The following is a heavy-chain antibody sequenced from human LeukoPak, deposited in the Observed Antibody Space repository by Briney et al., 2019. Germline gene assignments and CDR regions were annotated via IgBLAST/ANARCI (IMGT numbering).Heavy chain of an antibody. CDR3: ARERYDILTGYEVSWFDP. J-gene: IGHJ5*02. V-gene: IGHV4-34*01. CDR1: GGSFSGYY. CDR2: INHSGST. D-gene: IGHD3-9*01. Sequence: PSETLSLTCAVYGGSFSGYYWSWIRQPPGKGLEWIGEINHSGSTNYNPSLKSRVTISVDTSKNQFSLKLSSVTAADTAVYYCARERYDILTGYEVSWFDPWGQGTLVTVSS.